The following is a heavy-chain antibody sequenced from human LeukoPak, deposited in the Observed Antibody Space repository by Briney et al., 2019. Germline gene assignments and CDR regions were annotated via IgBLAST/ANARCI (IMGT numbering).Heavy chain of an antibody. CDR1: GFTFGSYG. CDR2: ISYDGSNK. Sequence: GGSLRLSCAASGFTFGSYGMHWVRQAPGKGLEWVAVISYDGSNKYYADSVKGRFTISRDNSKNTLYLQMNSLRAEDTAVYYCAKPTFGGVIAPGYFDYWGQGTLVTVSS. V-gene: IGHV3-30*18. CDR3: AKPTFGGVIAPGYFDY. D-gene: IGHD3-16*02. J-gene: IGHJ4*02.